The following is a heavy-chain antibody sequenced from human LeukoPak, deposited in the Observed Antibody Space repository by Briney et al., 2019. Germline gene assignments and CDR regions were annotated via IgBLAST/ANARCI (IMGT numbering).Heavy chain of an antibody. V-gene: IGHV4-59*11. Sequence: SETLSLTCAVSGESLSGHYWSWIRQAPGEGLEWIGEAFHNGLTSYNPSLKSRVTISVDTSKNQFSLKLSSVTAADTAVYYCARESGSSSWPDYWGQGTLVTVSS. J-gene: IGHJ4*02. CDR2: AFHNGLT. CDR1: GESLSGHY. D-gene: IGHD6-13*01. CDR3: ARESGSSSWPDY.